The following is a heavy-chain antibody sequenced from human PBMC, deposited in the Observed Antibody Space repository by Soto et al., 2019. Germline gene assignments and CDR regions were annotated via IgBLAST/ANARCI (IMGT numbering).Heavy chain of an antibody. J-gene: IGHJ4*02. CDR3: ARVPGGSLIVVVPAAPFDY. CDR2: INPNSGGT. Sequence: QVQLVQSGAEVKKPGASVKVSCKASGYTFTGYYMHWVRQAPGQGLEWMGWINPNSGGTNYAQKFQGRVTMTRDTSISTAYMELSRLRSDDTAVYYCARVPGGSLIVVVPAAPFDYWGQGTLVTVSS. V-gene: IGHV1-2*02. D-gene: IGHD2-2*01. CDR1: GYTFTGYY.